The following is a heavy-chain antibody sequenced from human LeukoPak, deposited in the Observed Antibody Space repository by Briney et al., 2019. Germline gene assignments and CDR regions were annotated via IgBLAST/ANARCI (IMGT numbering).Heavy chain of an antibody. CDR2: INPNSGGT. V-gene: IGHV1-2*06. Sequence: ASVKVSCKASGYTFTGYYMHWVRQASGQGLEWMGRINPNSGGTNYAQKFQGRVTMTRDTSISTAYMELSRLRSDDTAVYYCARDWETWYYYDSSGYYYYWGQGTLVTVSS. J-gene: IGHJ4*02. CDR1: GYTFTGYY. D-gene: IGHD3-22*01. CDR3: ARDWETWYYYDSSGYYYY.